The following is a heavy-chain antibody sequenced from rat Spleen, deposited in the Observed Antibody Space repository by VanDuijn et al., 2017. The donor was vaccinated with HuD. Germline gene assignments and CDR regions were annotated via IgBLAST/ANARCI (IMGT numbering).Heavy chain of an antibody. CDR2: ISASGDRT. J-gene: IGHJ2*01. CDR1: GLIFSDYF. V-gene: IGHV5-25*01. CDR3: ARQRDTYYGYNSFDY. D-gene: IGHD1-9*01. Sequence: EVQLVESDGGLVQPGRSLKLSCVASGLIFSDYFMAWVRQAPKKGLEWVASISASGDRTYYPDSAEGRFTISRDNAKRSLYLQMNSLKSEDTATYYCARQRDTYYGYNSFDYWGQGVMVTVSS.